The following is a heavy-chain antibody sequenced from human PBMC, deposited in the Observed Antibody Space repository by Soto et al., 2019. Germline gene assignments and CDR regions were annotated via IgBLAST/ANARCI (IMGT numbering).Heavy chain of an antibody. V-gene: IGHV1-3*01. J-gene: IGHJ6*02. D-gene: IGHD3-3*01. Sequence: ASVKVSCKASGYTFTSYAMHWVRQAPGQRLEWMGWINAGNGNTKYSQKFQGRVTITRDTSASTAYMGLSSLRSEDTAVYYCARDPYDFWSGYSLSPMDVWGQGTTVTVSS. CDR3: ARDPYDFWSGYSLSPMDV. CDR1: GYTFTSYA. CDR2: INAGNGNT.